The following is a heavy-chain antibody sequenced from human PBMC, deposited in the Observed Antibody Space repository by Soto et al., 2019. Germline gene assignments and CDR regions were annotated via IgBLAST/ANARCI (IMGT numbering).Heavy chain of an antibody. J-gene: IGHJ4*02. V-gene: IGHV3-30*03. Sequence: QVQLVESGGGVVQPGRSLRLSCAASGFTFSSYGMHWVRQAPGKGLEWVAVISYDGSNKHYADSVKGRFTISRDNPKNTLYLKTNSLRGEGPAVYYCARSPYSVSYLACFENWGQGNRVTVTS. CDR2: ISYDGSNK. D-gene: IGHD1-26*01. CDR3: ARSPYSVSYLACFEN. CDR1: GFTFSSYG.